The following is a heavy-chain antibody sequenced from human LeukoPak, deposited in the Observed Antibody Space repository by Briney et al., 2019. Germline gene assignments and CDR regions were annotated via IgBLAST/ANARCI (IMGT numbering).Heavy chain of an antibody. J-gene: IGHJ3*02. CDR1: GYTFTGYY. Sequence: ASVKVSCKASGYTFTGYYMHWVRQAPGQGLEWMGWISAYNGNTNYAQKLQGRVTMTTDTSTSTAYMELRSLRSDDTAVYYCARENGDYELDAFDIWGQGTMVTVSS. V-gene: IGHV1-18*04. CDR2: ISAYNGNT. D-gene: IGHD4-17*01. CDR3: ARENGDYELDAFDI.